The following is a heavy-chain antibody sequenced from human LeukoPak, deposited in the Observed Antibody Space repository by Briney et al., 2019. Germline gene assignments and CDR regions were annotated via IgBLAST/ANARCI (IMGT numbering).Heavy chain of an antibody. V-gene: IGHV1-3*01. Sequence: ASVKVSCTASGHTFTSYAIHWVRQAPGQRLEWMGWISAGNGNTKYSQNFQGRVTFISNTSATTAFMELSSLRSEDAAVYYCARDSGSGSNDYWGQGTLVTVSS. D-gene: IGHD1-26*01. CDR1: GHTFTSYA. CDR3: ARDSGSGSNDY. J-gene: IGHJ4*02. CDR2: ISAGNGNT.